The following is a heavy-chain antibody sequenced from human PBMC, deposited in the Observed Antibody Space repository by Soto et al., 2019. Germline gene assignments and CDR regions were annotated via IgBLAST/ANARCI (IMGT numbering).Heavy chain of an antibody. CDR2: IYYSGST. Sequence: QLQLQESGPGLVKPSETLSLTCTVSGGSISSSSYYWGWIRQPPGKGLEGIGSIYYSGSTYYNPSLKSXXTXSXXTSKNQFSLKLSSVTAADAAVYSCARPTSFNWFDPWGQGTLVTVSS. D-gene: IGHD3-3*01. CDR1: GGSISSSSYY. CDR3: ARPTSFNWFDP. V-gene: IGHV4-39*01. J-gene: IGHJ5*02.